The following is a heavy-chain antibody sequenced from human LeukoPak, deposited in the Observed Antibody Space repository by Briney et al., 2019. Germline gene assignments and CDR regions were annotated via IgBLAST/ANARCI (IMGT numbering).Heavy chain of an antibody. V-gene: IGHV3-64*01. Sequence: ERSLRLSCAASGFTFSSYAMHWVRQAPGKGLEYVSAISSNGGSTYYANSVKGRFTISRDNSKNTLYLQMGSLRAEDMAVYYCARDGYYYDSSGQAGAFDIWGQGTMVTVSS. CDR1: GFTFSSYA. CDR3: ARDGYYYDSSGQAGAFDI. CDR2: ISSNGGST. D-gene: IGHD3-22*01. J-gene: IGHJ3*02.